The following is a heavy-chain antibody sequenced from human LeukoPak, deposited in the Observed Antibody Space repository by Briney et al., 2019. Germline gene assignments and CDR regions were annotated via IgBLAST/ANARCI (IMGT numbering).Heavy chain of an antibody. CDR2: ISGSGGST. D-gene: IGHD6-13*01. Sequence: GGSLRLSCAASGFTFSSYAMSWVRQAPGKGLEWVSAISGSGGSTYYADSVKGRFTISRDNAKNSLYLQMNSLRAEDTAVYYCARDDSSSPDYWGQGTLVTVSS. CDR1: GFTFSSYA. V-gene: IGHV3-23*01. J-gene: IGHJ4*02. CDR3: ARDDSSSPDY.